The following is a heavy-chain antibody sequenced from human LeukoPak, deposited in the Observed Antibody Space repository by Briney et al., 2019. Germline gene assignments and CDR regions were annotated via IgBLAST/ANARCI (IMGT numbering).Heavy chain of an antibody. Sequence: GASVKVSCKASGYTFTSYGISWVRQAPGQGLEWMGWISAYNGNTNYAQKLQGRATMTTDTSTSTAYMELRSLRSDDTAVYYCARDLAYFDASWFDPWGQGTLVTVSS. V-gene: IGHV1-18*04. J-gene: IGHJ5*02. CDR1: GYTFTSYG. CDR2: ISAYNGNT. D-gene: IGHD3-9*01. CDR3: ARDLAYFDASWFDP.